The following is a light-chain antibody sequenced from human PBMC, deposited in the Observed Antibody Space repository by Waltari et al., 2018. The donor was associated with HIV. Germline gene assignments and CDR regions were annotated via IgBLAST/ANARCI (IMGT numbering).Light chain of an antibody. CDR1: SSDVGSYNL. CDR2: EGS. Sequence: QSALTQPASVSGSPGQSIPISCTGNSSDVGSYNLVSWYQQHPGKAPKVMIYEGSKRPSGCSTRFSGSKSGNTASRTVSGLQAEGEADYYCCAYTGSSTRRPYVFGTGTKVTFL. CDR3: CAYTGSSTRRPYV. J-gene: IGLJ1*01. V-gene: IGLV2-23*01.